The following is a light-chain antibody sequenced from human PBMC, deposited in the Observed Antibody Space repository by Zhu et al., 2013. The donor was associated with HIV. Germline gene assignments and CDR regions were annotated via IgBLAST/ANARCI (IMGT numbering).Light chain of an antibody. J-gene: IGKJ1*01. CDR3: QQYSDYSWM. CDR1: QAIR. Sequence: DIQMTQSPSTLSASVGDRVTITCRASQAIRQQTAGKGPKLLLRQVSQLENGVPSRFRGSGFETEFTLTISSLQPEDVATYYCQQYSDYSWMFGQGTKVEIK. V-gene: IGKV1-5*03. CDR2: QVS.